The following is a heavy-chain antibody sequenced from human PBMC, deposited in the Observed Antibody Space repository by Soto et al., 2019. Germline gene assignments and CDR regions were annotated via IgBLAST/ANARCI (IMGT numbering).Heavy chain of an antibody. CDR2: IYSGGGT. V-gene: IGHV3-53*01. D-gene: IGHD6-6*01. J-gene: IGHJ6*02. CDR3: TGDSSSSPYYYGMDV. Sequence: EVQLVESGGGLIQPGGSLRLXCAASGFTVSSNYMSWVRQAPGKGLEWVSVIYSGGGTYYADSVKGRFTISRDNSKNTLYLQMNSLRAEDTAVYYCTGDSSSSPYYYGMDVWGQGTTVSVSS. CDR1: GFTVSSNY.